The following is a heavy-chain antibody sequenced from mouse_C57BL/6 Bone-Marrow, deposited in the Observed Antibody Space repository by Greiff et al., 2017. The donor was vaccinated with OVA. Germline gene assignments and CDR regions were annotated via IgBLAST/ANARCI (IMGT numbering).Heavy chain of an antibody. CDR1: GYAFTNYL. CDR3: ARNYYALRWYFDV. V-gene: IGHV1-54*01. J-gene: IGHJ1*03. Sequence: QVQLQQSGAELVRPGTSVTVSCKASGYAFTNYLIEWVKQRPGQGLEWIGVINPGSGGTNYNEKFQGKATLTADKSSSTAYMQLSSLTSEGSAVYFCARNYYALRWYFDVWGTGTTVTVSS. D-gene: IGHD2-1*01. CDR2: INPGSGGT.